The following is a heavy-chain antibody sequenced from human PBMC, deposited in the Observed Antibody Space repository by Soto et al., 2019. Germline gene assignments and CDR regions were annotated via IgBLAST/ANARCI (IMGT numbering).Heavy chain of an antibody. CDR3: ARHRDRAAGTFPFGYYYYGMDV. V-gene: IGHV5-10-1*01. D-gene: IGHD6-13*01. Sequence: GESLKISCKGPGYSFTIYCISWVRQIPGKGLERMGRIDPSDSYTNYSPSFQGHVTISADKSISTAYLQWSSLKASDTAMYYCARHRDRAAGTFPFGYYYYGMDVWGQGTTVTVSS. J-gene: IGHJ6*02. CDR2: IDPSDSYT. CDR1: GYSFTIYC.